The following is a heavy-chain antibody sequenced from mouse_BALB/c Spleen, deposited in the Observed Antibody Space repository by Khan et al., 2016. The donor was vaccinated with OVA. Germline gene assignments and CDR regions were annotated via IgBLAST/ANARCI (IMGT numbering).Heavy chain of an antibody. CDR2: ISPGSGDT. J-gene: IGHJ3*01. V-gene: IGHV1-77*01. CDR3: ARRNYFGYTFAY. Sequence: VQLQESGAELARPGASVKLSCKASGYSFTDYYINWVKQRTGQGLEWIGEISPGSGDTYYNEKFKGKATLTAEKSSSTAYMQLSSLTSEASAVYFCARRNYFGYTFAYWGQGTLVTVSA. D-gene: IGHD1-2*01. CDR1: GYSFTDYY.